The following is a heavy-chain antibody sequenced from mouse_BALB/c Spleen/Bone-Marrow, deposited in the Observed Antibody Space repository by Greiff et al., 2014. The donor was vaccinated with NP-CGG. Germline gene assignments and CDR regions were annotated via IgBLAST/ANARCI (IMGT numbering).Heavy chain of an antibody. CDR1: GYSLISYW. CDR3: ARQDITAASDY. Sequence: QVQLKESGAELVRPGTSVKLSCKASGYSLISYWMNWVKQRPGEGLEWIGTIHPSDGETRLNQKFKDKATLTVDKSSSTVYMQFSSPSSEDSAVYYCARQDITAASDYWGQGTTFTVSS. CDR2: IHPSDGET. D-gene: IGHD1-2*01. V-gene: IGHV1-61*01. J-gene: IGHJ2*01.